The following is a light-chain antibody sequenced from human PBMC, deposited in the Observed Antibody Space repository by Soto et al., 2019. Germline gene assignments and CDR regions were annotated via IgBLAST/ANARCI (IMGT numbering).Light chain of an antibody. CDR3: QTWGTAFRL. V-gene: IGLV4-69*01. Sequence: QAVVTQSPSASASLGASVKLTCTLSRDHRSYAIAWHQQQPEKGPRFLMTLNGDGSHKRGDGIPDRFSGSSSGAERYLTISSLQSEDEADYYCQTWGTAFRLFGGGTKVTVL. J-gene: IGLJ2*01. CDR1: RDHRSYA. CDR2: LNGDGSH.